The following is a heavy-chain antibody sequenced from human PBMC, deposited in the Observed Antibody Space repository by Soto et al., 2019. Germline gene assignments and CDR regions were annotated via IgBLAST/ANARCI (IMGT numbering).Heavy chain of an antibody. Sequence: EVQLVESGGGLVKPGGSLRLSCAASGFTFSSYSMNWVRQAPGKGLEWVSSISSSSYIYYADSVKGRFTISRDNAKNSLYLQMNSLRAEDTAVYYCARDNGDTPFNFDYWGQGTLVTVSS. CDR2: ISSSSYI. D-gene: IGHD4-17*01. CDR1: GFTFSSYS. CDR3: ARDNGDTPFNFDY. V-gene: IGHV3-21*01. J-gene: IGHJ4*02.